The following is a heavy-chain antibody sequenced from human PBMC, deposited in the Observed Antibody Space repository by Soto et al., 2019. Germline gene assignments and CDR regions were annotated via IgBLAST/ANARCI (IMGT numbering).Heavy chain of an antibody. J-gene: IGHJ4*02. V-gene: IGHV3-23*01. CDR1: GFTFYNYA. Sequence: GGLRLSCAASGFTFYNYAMGWVRQAPGKGLEWVSAITGSGSDTYYVDSVKGRFTISRDNSENTLYLQMNSLRAEDTAIYYCAKLGSSSWSPHYYFDYWGQGTLVTVSS. CDR2: ITGSGSDT. D-gene: IGHD2-2*01. CDR3: AKLGSSSWSPHYYFDY.